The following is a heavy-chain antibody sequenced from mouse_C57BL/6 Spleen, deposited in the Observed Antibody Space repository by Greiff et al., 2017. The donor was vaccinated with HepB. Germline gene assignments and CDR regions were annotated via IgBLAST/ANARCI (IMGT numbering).Heavy chain of an antibody. Sequence: QVQLQQSGAELARPGASVKMSCKASGYTFTSYTMHWVKQRPGQGLEWIGYINPSSGYTKYNQKFKDKATLTADKSSSTAYMQLSSLTSEDSAVYYCASSYGSSFDAMDYWGQGTSVTVSS. V-gene: IGHV1-4*01. CDR2: INPSSGYT. CDR3: ASSYGSSFDAMDY. D-gene: IGHD1-1*01. CDR1: GYTFTSYT. J-gene: IGHJ4*01.